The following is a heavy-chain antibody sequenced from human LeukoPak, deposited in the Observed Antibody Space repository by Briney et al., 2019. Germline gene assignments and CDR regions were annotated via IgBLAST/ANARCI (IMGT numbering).Heavy chain of an antibody. V-gene: IGHV1-69*13. CDR3: ARDPAWDGGNVSDY. D-gene: IGHD4-23*01. CDR2: IIPIFGTA. J-gene: IGHJ4*02. Sequence: SVTVSCKASGYTFTSYGISWVRQAPGQGLEWMGGIIPIFGTANYAQKFQGRVTITADESTSTAYMELSSLRSEDTAVYYCARDPAWDGGNVSDYWGQGTLVTVSS. CDR1: GYTFTSYG.